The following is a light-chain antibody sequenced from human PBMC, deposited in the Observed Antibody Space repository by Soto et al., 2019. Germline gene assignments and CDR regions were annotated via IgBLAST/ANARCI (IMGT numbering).Light chain of an antibody. Sequence: QSALTQTASVSGSPGQSITFSCTGTSSDVGGYRYVSWYQQHPGKVPKLIIYDVSNRPSGISDRFSGSKSANTASLTISGLQAEDEADYYCSSYTSTSSYVVFGGGTKLTVL. J-gene: IGLJ2*01. CDR3: SSYTSTSSYVV. CDR1: SSDVGGYRY. CDR2: DVS. V-gene: IGLV2-14*01.